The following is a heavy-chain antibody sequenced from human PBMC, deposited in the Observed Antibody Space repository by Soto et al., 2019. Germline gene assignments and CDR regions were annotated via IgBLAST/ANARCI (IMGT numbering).Heavy chain of an antibody. CDR3: ARHALQYCGGDCYLLPYFDL. J-gene: IGHJ2*01. D-gene: IGHD2-21*02. V-gene: IGHV3-73*02. CDR2: IRSKANNYAT. Sequence: EVQRVESGGGLVQPGGSLKLSCAASGFTFSGSAMHWVRQASGKGLEWVGRIRSKANNYATVYAASVKGRFTISRDDSKNTAHLQMNSLKTEDTAVYYCARHALQYCGGDCYLLPYFDLWGRGTLVTVSS. CDR1: GFTFSGSA.